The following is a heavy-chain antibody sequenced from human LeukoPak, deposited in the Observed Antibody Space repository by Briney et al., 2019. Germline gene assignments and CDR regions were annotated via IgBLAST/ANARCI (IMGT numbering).Heavy chain of an antibody. Sequence: PGGSLRLSCAVSGFTFSSYSINWVRQAPGKGLEWVSSISSSSRYINYADSVKGRFTISRDNAKNSLYLQMNSLRAEDTAVYYCARDKYSSSSGGFDYWGQGTLVTVSS. CDR2: ISSSSRYI. J-gene: IGHJ4*02. D-gene: IGHD6-6*01. CDR1: GFTFSSYS. CDR3: ARDKYSSSSGGFDY. V-gene: IGHV3-21*01.